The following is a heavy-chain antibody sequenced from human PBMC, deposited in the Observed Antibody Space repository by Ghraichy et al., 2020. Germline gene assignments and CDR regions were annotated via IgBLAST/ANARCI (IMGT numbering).Heavy chain of an antibody. J-gene: IGHJ4*02. CDR1: GFTFSRYW. V-gene: IGHV3-74*01. Sequence: SCPASGFTFSRYWMHWVRQAPGKGLVWVSRINSDGSITNYADSVKGRFTISRDNAKNTLYLQMNSLRVDDTAVYYCAGRDTSLDYWGQGTLVTVSS. D-gene: IGHD1-26*01. CDR2: INSDGSIT. CDR3: AGRDTSLDY.